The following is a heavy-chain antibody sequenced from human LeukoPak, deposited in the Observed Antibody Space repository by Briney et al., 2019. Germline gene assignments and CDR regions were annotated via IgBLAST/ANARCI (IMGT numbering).Heavy chain of an antibody. Sequence: PSETLSLTCTVSGASISSKTDHWGWIRQPPGKGLEWIGNIYYTGGAYYNPSLKSRVSISIDTSKNQFSLKVTSVTAADTALYYCSRHCSSPTCNAYNGMDVWGQGATVTVS. CDR2: IYYTGGA. V-gene: IGHV4-39*01. J-gene: IGHJ6*02. CDR1: GASISSKTDH. CDR3: SRHCSSPTCNAYNGMDV. D-gene: IGHD2-2*01.